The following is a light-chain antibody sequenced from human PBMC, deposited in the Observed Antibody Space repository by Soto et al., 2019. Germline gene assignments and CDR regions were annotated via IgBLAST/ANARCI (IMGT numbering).Light chain of an antibody. Sequence: QSALTQPPSASGSPGQSVTISCTGTSSDVGGSNYVSWYQQHPGKAPKLMIFEVSKRPSGVPDRFSGSKSGNTASLTVSGLQAEDEADYYCSSHAGSSDLVFGGGTKVTVL. J-gene: IGLJ3*02. CDR1: SSDVGGSNY. CDR2: EVS. CDR3: SSHAGSSDLV. V-gene: IGLV2-8*01.